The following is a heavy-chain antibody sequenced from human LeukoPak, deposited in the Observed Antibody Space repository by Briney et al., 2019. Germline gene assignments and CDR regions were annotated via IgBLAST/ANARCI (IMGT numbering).Heavy chain of an antibody. J-gene: IGHJ6*03. CDR1: GGTSNNHA. V-gene: IGHV1-69*13. D-gene: IGHD1-14*01. Sequence: SVKVSCKASGGTSNNHAFTWVRQAPGQGLEWMGGIVPMFGTTNYAQKFQGRLTITADASTSTAYMELSSLRSEDTAVYYCASGPFLTFDHTPEGYYHYFMDVWGTGTTV. CDR3: ASGPFLTFDHTPEGYYHYFMDV. CDR2: IVPMFGTT.